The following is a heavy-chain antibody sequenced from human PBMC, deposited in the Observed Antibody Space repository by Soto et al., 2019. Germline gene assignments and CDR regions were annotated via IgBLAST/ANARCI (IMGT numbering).Heavy chain of an antibody. Sequence: QLQLQESGPGLVKPSETLSLTCSVSGDSISGSSYFWGWVRQPPGRGLESIGAIHYRGKTHYNPSLKSRVTISVDTSRNQCSLELTSVTAADTATYYCARYRNFVFGDDDFDVWGQGTMVAVSS. J-gene: IGHJ3*01. D-gene: IGHD3-3*01. CDR3: ARYRNFVFGDDDFDV. CDR1: GDSISGSSYF. CDR2: IHYRGKT. V-gene: IGHV4-39*01.